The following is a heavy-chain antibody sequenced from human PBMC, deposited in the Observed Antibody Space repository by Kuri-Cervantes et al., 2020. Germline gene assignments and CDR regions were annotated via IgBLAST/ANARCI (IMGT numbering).Heavy chain of an antibody. Sequence: SVKVSCKASGGTFSSYAISWVRQAPGQGLEWMGGIIPIFGTANYAQKFQGRVTITADESTSTAYMELRSLRSDDTAVYYCARGTLYVVVPAASHFFDSWGQGTLVTVSS. CDR1: GGTFSSYA. D-gene: IGHD2-2*01. CDR3: ARGTLYVVVPAASHFFDS. V-gene: IGHV1-69*13. CDR2: IIPIFGTA. J-gene: IGHJ4*02.